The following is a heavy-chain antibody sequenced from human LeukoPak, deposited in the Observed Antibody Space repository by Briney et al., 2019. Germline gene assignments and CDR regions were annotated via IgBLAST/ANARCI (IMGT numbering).Heavy chain of an antibody. D-gene: IGHD3-10*01. J-gene: IGHJ6*04. CDR1: GGSISSYY. CDR3: ARSPGAYYYYGMDV. V-gene: IGHV4-59*01. CDR2: IYYSGST. Sequence: PSETLSLACTVSGGSISSYYWSWIWQPPGKGLEWIGYIYYSGSTNYNPSLKSRVTISVDTSKNQFSLKLSSVTAADTAVYYCARSPGAYYYYGMDVWGKGTTVTVSS.